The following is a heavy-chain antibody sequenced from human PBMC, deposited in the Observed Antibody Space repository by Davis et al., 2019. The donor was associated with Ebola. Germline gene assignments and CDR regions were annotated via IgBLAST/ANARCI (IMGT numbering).Heavy chain of an antibody. CDR1: GFSISSYS. V-gene: IGHV3-21*01. J-gene: IGHJ6*03. D-gene: IGHD2-21*01. Sequence: GESLKISCAASGFSISSYSMDWVRQAPGKGLEWVSSLSENSYFKHYADSVKGRFTISRDNAKNSLVLQMNSLRAEDTAVYYCAYFTRDFYYSYCMDVWGIGTTVTVSS. CDR3: AYFTRDFYYSYCMDV. CDR2: LSENSYFK.